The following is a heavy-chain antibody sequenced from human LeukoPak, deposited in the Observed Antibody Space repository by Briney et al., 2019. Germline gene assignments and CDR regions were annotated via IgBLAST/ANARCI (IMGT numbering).Heavy chain of an antibody. CDR1: GFTFSSYG. V-gene: IGHV3-30*02. J-gene: IGHJ4*02. CDR2: IRYDGSNK. CDR3: AKIGFIGPSWSNPYFDY. Sequence: GGSLRLSCAASGFTFSSYGMHWVRQAPGKGLEWVAFIRYDGSNKYYADSVKGRFTISRDNSKNTLYLQMNSLRAEDTAVYYSAKIGFIGPSWSNPYFDYWGQGTLVTVSS. D-gene: IGHD1-26*01.